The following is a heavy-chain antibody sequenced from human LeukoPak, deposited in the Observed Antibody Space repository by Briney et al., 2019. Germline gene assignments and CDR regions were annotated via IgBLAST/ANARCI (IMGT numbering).Heavy chain of an antibody. CDR2: ISGSGGST. CDR1: GFTFSSYA. Sequence: GGSLRLSCAASGFTFSSYAMSWVRQAPGKGLEWVSAISGSGGSTYYADSVKGRFTISRDNSKNTLYLQMNSLRAEDTAVYYCAKEDIVVVPAAVSGEYYSYYMDVWGKGTTVTVSS. D-gene: IGHD2-2*01. CDR3: AKEDIVVVPAAVSGEYYSYYMDV. J-gene: IGHJ6*03. V-gene: IGHV3-23*01.